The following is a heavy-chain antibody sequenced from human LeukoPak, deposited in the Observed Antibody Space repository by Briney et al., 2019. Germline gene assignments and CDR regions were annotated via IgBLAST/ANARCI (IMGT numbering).Heavy chain of an antibody. CDR3: ASGVAADYYFDY. Sequence: SETLSLTCAVYGGSFSGYYWSWIRQPPGKWLEWIGEINHSGSTNYNPSLKSRVTISVDTSKNQFSLKLSSVTAADTAVYYCASGVAADYYFDYWGQGTLVTVSS. J-gene: IGHJ4*02. CDR2: INHSGST. D-gene: IGHD6-25*01. V-gene: IGHV4-34*01. CDR1: GGSFSGYY.